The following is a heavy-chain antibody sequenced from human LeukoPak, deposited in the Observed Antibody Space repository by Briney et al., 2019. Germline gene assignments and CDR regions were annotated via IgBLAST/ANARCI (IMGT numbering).Heavy chain of an antibody. J-gene: IGHJ6*03. CDR3: ARYNGPNYYSNYMDV. Sequence: SETLSLTCTVSGGSISTYYWSWIRQPPGKGLEWIGYIYPGGSANYNPSLESRVSISVDTPKNQFSLKLFSVTAADAAVYYCARYNGPNYYSNYMDVWGKGTTVTVSS. V-gene: IGHV4-4*09. CDR2: IYPGGSA. D-gene: IGHD2-8*01. CDR1: GGSISTYY.